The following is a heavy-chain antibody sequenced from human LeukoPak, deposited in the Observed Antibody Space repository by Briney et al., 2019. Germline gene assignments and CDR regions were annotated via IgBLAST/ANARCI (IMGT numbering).Heavy chain of an antibody. CDR3: AKILAFGGVIAELGDY. CDR1: GFTFSSYS. Sequence: GGSLRLSCAASGFTFSSYSMNWVRQAPGKGLEWVSSISSSSSYIYYADSVKGRFTISRDNSKNTLYLQMNSLRAEDTAVYYCAKILAFGGVIAELGDYWGQGTLVTVSS. J-gene: IGHJ4*02. V-gene: IGHV3-21*04. D-gene: IGHD3-16*02. CDR2: ISSSSSYI.